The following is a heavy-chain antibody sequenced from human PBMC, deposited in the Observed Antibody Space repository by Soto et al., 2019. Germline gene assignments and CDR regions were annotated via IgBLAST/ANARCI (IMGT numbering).Heavy chain of an antibody. J-gene: IGHJ4*02. CDR1: SGSIISSNW. CDR3: ARSYNGNDNPYFFDS. V-gene: IGHV4-4*02. Sequence: PSEILSLTCAVSSGSIISSNWWSWVRQPPGKGLEWIGEIYHSGSTNYNPSLKSRVTISVDESKDQFSLNLPSVTAADPAVYFWARSYNGNDNPYFFDSWGQGALVAVSS. D-gene: IGHD1-1*01. CDR2: IYHSGST.